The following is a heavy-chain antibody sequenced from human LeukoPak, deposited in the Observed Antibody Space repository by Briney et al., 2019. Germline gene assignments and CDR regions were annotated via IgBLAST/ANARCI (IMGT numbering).Heavy chain of an antibody. J-gene: IGHJ5*02. CDR1: GGTFSSYA. CDR2: IIPIFGTA. D-gene: IGHD2-2*02. CDR3: ARSKASRGVVPAAIGSSWFDP. Sequence: SVKVSCKASGGTFSSYAISWVRQAPGQGLEWMGGIIPIFGTANYAQKFQGRVTITADESTSTAYMELSSLRSEDTAVYYCARSKASRGVVPAAIGSSWFDPWGQGTLVTVSS. V-gene: IGHV1-69*13.